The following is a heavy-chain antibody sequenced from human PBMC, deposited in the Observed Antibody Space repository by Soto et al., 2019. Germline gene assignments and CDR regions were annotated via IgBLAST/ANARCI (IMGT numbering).Heavy chain of an antibody. CDR2: ISGSGDGT. J-gene: IGHJ6*02. CDR3: TKSRRSVLMVYGFGGMDV. V-gene: IGHV3-23*01. Sequence: GSLRLSCAASGFSVSDYAMSWVRQAPGKGLEWVSSISGSGDGTYYGDSVKGRFTLSRDTSQKTLYLQMNNLRGEDTAVYFCTKSRRSVLMVYGFGGMDVWGRGTTVTVSS. D-gene: IGHD2-8*01. CDR1: GFSVSDYA.